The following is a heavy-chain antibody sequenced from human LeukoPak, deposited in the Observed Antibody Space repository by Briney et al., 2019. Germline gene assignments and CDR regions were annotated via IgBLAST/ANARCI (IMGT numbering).Heavy chain of an antibody. CDR1: GFTFSSYG. CDR3: AKDLPMRELREAFDI. Sequence: PGGSLRLSCAASGFTFSSYGMHWVRQAPGKGLEWVAVISYDGSNKYYADSVKGRFTISRDNSKNTLYLQMNSLRAEDTAVYYCAKDLPMRELREAFDIWGQGTMVTVSS. D-gene: IGHD1-26*01. V-gene: IGHV3-30*18. J-gene: IGHJ3*02. CDR2: ISYDGSNK.